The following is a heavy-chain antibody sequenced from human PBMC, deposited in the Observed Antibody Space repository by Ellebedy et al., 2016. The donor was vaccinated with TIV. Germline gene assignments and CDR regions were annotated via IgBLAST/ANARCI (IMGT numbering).Heavy chain of an antibody. V-gene: IGHV1-2*04. CDR1: GYTFTGYY. J-gene: IGHJ5*02. CDR3: ARDVGDCSGGSCYRNWFDP. CDR2: INPNSGGT. Sequence: ASVKVSXXASGYTFTGYYMHWVRQAPGQGLEGMGWINPNSGGTNYAQKFQGWVTMTRDTSISTAYMELSRLRSDDTAVYYCARDVGDCSGGSCYRNWFDPWGQGTLATVSS. D-gene: IGHD2-15*01.